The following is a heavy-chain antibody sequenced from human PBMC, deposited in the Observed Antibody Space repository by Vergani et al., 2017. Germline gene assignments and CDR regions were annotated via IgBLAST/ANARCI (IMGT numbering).Heavy chain of an antibody. CDR1: GFTFSSYS. J-gene: IGHJ4*02. CDR2: ISSSSSSI. Sequence: EVQLVDSGGGLVKPGGSLRLSCAASGFTFSSYSMNWVRQAPGTGLEWVSSISSSSSSIYYADSVKGRFTISRDNSKNSLYLQMNSLRAEDTAVYYCASSPDYSSSWYYCDYWGQGTLVTVAS. D-gene: IGHD6-13*01. V-gene: IGHV3-21*01. CDR3: ASSPDYSSSWYYCDY.